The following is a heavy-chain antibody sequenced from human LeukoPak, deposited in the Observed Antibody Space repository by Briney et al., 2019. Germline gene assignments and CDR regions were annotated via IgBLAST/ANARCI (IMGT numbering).Heavy chain of an antibody. V-gene: IGHV3-74*01. D-gene: IGHD1-26*01. CDR1: EFTFNKYW. CDR2: INSDGSHT. J-gene: IGHJ4*02. CDR3: ASHSTFVGGATESIDF. Sequence: GGSLRLSCTAPEFTFNKYWMHWVRQAPGKGLVWVSRINSDGSHTDYADSVKGRFTISRDNAKNTLDLQMNSLRADDTAVYYCASHSTFVGGATESIDFWGQGTLVTVSS.